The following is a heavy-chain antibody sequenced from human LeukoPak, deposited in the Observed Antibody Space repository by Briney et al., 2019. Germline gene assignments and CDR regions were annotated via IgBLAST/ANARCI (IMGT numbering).Heavy chain of an antibody. CDR3: ARAEMAHNDY. V-gene: IGHV4-39*07. D-gene: IGHD5-24*01. Sequence: SETLSLTCTVSGGSISSGGYYWSWIRQPPGKGLEWIGEINHSGSTNYNPSLKSRVTISVDTSKNQFSLKLSSVTAADTAVYYCARAEMAHNDYWGQGTLVTVSS. CDR2: INHSGST. J-gene: IGHJ4*02. CDR1: GGSISSGGYY.